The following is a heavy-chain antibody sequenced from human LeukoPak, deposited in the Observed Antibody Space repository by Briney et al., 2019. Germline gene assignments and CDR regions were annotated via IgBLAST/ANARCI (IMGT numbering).Heavy chain of an antibody. J-gene: IGHJ4*02. Sequence: GGSLRLSCAASGFTFSSYGMSWVRQAPGKGLEWVSAISGSGGSTYYADSVKGRFTISRDNSKNTLYLQMNSLRAEDTAVYYCAKLLYYYDSSQPYGGQGTLVTVSS. D-gene: IGHD3-22*01. CDR2: ISGSGGST. V-gene: IGHV3-23*01. CDR3: AKLLYYYDSSQPY. CDR1: GFTFSSYG.